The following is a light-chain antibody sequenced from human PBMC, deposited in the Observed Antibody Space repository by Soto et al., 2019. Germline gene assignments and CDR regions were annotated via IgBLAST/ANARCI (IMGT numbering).Light chain of an antibody. CDR3: SSYTSSGTPVV. CDR1: SSDIGGYNY. J-gene: IGLJ2*01. CDR2: DVN. V-gene: IGLV2-14*03. Sequence: QSALTQPASVSGSPGQSITISCTGTSSDIGGYNYVSWYQQHPGKAPKLMIYDVNNRPSGVSNRFSGSKSGNTASLTISGLQTEDEADYYCSSYTSSGTPVVFSGGTKLTVL.